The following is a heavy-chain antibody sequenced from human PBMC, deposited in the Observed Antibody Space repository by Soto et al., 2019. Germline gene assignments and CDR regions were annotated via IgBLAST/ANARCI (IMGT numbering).Heavy chain of an antibody. V-gene: IGHV3-11*01. Sequence: KSGGSLRLSCAAAGFRFNDYYMTWIRQAPGKGLEWVSYISSGSSTIYYAHSVKGRFTISRDNAKNSLYLQMNSLRAEDTAVYYCATSSGALAASFPYYFDYWGQGTLVTVSS. D-gene: IGHD6-25*01. J-gene: IGHJ4*02. CDR3: ATSSGALAASFPYYFDY. CDR1: GFRFNDYY. CDR2: ISSGSSTI.